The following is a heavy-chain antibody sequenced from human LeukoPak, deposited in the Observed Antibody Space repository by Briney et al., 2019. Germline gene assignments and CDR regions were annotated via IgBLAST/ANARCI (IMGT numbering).Heavy chain of an antibody. CDR1: GYTFTSYG. D-gene: IGHD2-2*01. CDR3: ASTYCSSTSCPFDP. Sequence: ASVKVSCKASGYTFTSYGISWVRQAPGQGPEWMGWISAYNGNTNYAQKLQGRVTMTTDTSTSTAYMELRSLRSDDTAVYYCASTYCSSTSCPFDPWGQGTLVTVSS. CDR2: ISAYNGNT. V-gene: IGHV1-18*01. J-gene: IGHJ5*02.